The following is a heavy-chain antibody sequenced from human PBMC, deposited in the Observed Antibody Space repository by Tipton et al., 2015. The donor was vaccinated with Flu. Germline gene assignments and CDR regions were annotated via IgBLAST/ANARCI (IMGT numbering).Heavy chain of an antibody. V-gene: IGHV4-61*02. CDR3: ARRDYSNYVSDPKSWFDP. CDR1: GDSITRGSYY. D-gene: IGHD4-11*01. Sequence: TLSPTCAVSGDSITRGSYYWNWIRQPAGKGLEWIGRVYTNKNTNYKASLESRVTISIDKSKNQFSLNMRSVTAADMAVYYCARRDYSNYVSDPKSWFDPWGQGTLVAVSS. J-gene: IGHJ5*02. CDR2: VYTNKNT.